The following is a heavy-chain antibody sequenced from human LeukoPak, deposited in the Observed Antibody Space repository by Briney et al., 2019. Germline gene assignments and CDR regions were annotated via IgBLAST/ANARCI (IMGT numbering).Heavy chain of an antibody. D-gene: IGHD6-13*01. J-gene: IGHJ4*02. CDR3: ARYSLTSYPPFDY. CDR2: IYHGGST. CDR1: GASISSSNW. Sequence: SETLSLTCAVSGASISSSNWWSWVRQSPGKGLEWIGEIYHGGSTNYIPSLKSRVTMSVDESKNQVSLRLTSVTAADTAIYYCARYSLTSYPPFDYWGQGTLVTVSS. V-gene: IGHV4-4*02.